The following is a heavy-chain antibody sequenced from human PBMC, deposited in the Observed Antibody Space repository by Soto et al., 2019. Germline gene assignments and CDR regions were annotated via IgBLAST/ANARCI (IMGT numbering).Heavy chain of an antibody. D-gene: IGHD6-19*01. V-gene: IGHV3-23*01. J-gene: IGHJ6*02. CDR2: ISGSSSGT. Sequence: PXASLRLSCEASGFNFGAYAMSWVRQAPGKGLEWVSGISGSSSGTYYTDSVKGRFTISRDNSKNTVYLQMNRLRGEDTAVYYCAKDRSENFWVYYYAMDVWGQGTAVTVSS. CDR1: GFNFGAYA. CDR3: AKDRSENFWVYYYAMDV.